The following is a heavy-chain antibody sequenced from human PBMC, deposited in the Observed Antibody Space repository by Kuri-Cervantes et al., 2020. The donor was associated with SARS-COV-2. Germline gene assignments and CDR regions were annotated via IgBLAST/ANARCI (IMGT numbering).Heavy chain of an antibody. CDR3: AKDLVVVPAANVFELQGMDV. Sequence: GGSRRLSCAASGFTFRSYAMHGVRQAPGKGLEWVAVISYDGSNKYYADSVKGRFTISRDNSKNTLYLQMNSLRAEDTAVYYCAKDLVVVPAANVFELQGMDVWGKGTTVTVSS. CDR2: ISYDGSNK. CDR1: GFTFRSYA. D-gene: IGHD2-2*01. V-gene: IGHV3-30-3*01. J-gene: IGHJ6*04.